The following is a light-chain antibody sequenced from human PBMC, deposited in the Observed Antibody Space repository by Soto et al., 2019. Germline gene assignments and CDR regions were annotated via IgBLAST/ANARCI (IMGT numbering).Light chain of an antibody. V-gene: IGKV3-20*01. CDR2: VAS. CDR1: QNVRNNY. J-gene: IGKJ4*01. CDR3: QQFGGSPRLS. Sequence: EVVLTQSPGTLSLSPGERATLSCRASQNVRNNYLSWYQHKPGQAPRLLIYVASSRATGVPDRFSGSGSGTDCTLTITRLEPEDSAVYYCQQFGGSPRLSFGGGTKVEI.